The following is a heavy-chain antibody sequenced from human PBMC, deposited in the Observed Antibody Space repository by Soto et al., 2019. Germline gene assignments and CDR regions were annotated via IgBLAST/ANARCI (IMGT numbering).Heavy chain of an antibody. CDR2: INDGNGNT. CDR1: GYTFTSYA. Sequence: GASVKVSCKASGYTFTSYAMHWVRQAPGQRLEWMGWINDGNGNTKYSQKFQGRVTITRDTSASTAYMELSSLRSEDTAVYYCARVIVGATAAQRVLDYLGQGTLVTVSS. D-gene: IGHD1-26*01. J-gene: IGHJ4*02. CDR3: ARVIVGATAAQRVLDY. V-gene: IGHV1-3*01.